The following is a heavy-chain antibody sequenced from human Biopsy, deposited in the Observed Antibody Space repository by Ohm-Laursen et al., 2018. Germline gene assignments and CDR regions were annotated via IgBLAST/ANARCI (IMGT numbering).Heavy chain of an antibody. Sequence: GTLSLTCTVSGGSLSSYSWSWIRQPARKGLEWIGQIYTSGITNYNPSLKSRATMSVDTSKNKFSLRVSSVTAADTAVYYCARDRDRRGWFDPWGQGTLVTVSS. J-gene: IGHJ5*02. V-gene: IGHV4-4*07. CDR2: IYTSGIT. D-gene: IGHD1-14*01. CDR3: ARDRDRRGWFDP. CDR1: GGSLSSYS.